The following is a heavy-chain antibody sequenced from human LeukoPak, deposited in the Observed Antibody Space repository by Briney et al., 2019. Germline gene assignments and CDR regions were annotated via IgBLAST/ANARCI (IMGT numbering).Heavy chain of an antibody. CDR1: GYTLTELS. V-gene: IGHV1-24*01. D-gene: IGHD5-12*01. J-gene: IGHJ6*02. CDR3: ATSPYDSESDYYYYGMDV. CDR2: FDPEDGET. Sequence: ASVKVSCKVSGYTLTELSMHWVRQAPGKGLEWMGGFDPEDGETIYAQKFQGRVTMTEDTSTDTAYMELSSLRSEDTAVYYCATSPYDSESDYYYYGMDVWGQGTTVTVSS.